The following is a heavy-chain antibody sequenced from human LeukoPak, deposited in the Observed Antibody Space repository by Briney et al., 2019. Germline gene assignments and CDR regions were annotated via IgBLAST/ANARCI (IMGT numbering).Heavy chain of an antibody. V-gene: IGHV4-59*01. J-gene: IGHJ3*02. CDR2: IYYSGSI. D-gene: IGHD3-10*02. CDR3: ARDLSFVRGVPLAFDI. Sequence: PSETLSLTCTVSGGSISSYYWSWIRQPPGKGLEWIGYIYYSGSINYNPSLKSRVTISVDTSKNQFSLKLSSVTAADTAVYCCARDLSFVRGVPLAFDIWGQGTMVTVSS. CDR1: GGSISSYY.